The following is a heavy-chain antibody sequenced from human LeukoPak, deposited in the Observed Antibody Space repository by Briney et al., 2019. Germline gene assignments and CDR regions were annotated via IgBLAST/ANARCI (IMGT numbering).Heavy chain of an antibody. CDR3: AKDLLSADGSGYYYYGMDV. CDR1: GFTFSSYG. Sequence: PGGSLRLSCAASGFTFSSYGMHWVRQAPGKGLEWVAVISYDGSNKYYADSVKGRFTISRDNSKNTLYLQMNSLRAEDTAVYYCAKDLLSADGSGYYYYGMDVWGQGTTVTVSS. D-gene: IGHD3-10*01. V-gene: IGHV3-30*18. J-gene: IGHJ6*02. CDR2: ISYDGSNK.